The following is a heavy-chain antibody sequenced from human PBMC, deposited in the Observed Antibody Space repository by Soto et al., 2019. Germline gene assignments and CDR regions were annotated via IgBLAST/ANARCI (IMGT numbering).Heavy chain of an antibody. Sequence: GGSLRLSCAASGFTFSSYGMHWVRQAPGKGLEWVAVISYDGSNKYYADSVKGRFTISRDNSKNTLYLQMNSLRAEDTAVYYCAKDGLKMLLRYFDWSLDYWGQGTLVTVSS. V-gene: IGHV3-30*18. CDR3: AKDGLKMLLRYFDWSLDY. CDR1: GFTFSSYG. D-gene: IGHD3-9*01. J-gene: IGHJ4*02. CDR2: ISYDGSNK.